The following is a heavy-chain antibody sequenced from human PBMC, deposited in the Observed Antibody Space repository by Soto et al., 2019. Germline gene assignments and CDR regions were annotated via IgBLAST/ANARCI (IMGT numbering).Heavy chain of an antibody. CDR3: ARASVPAHSFGINTRLDP. Sequence: QVHLVQSGPELKKPGDSVKVSCKTSGYSFSDYGINWVRQAPGQGLQWMGWMSTYNDERKYADNLQGRVTMTTDTSTSTAFLEVRSLTSDDTAVYFCARASVPAHSFGINTRLDPWGQGTLVTVSS. V-gene: IGHV1-18*04. CDR1: GYSFSDYG. D-gene: IGHD5-18*01. J-gene: IGHJ5*02. CDR2: MSTYNDER.